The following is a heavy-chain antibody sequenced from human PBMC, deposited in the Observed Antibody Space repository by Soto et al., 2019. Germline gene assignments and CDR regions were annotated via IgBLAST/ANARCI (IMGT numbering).Heavy chain of an antibody. CDR1: GGFIRGSSYF. CDR2: IDHRGTT. V-gene: IGHV4-39*01. Sequence: PETLSLTCTVSGGFIRGSSYFWCWIRQPPGKGLEWIANIDHRGTTYYTPSLKSRATISVDTSKNQFSLKLSSVTAADTAVYYCATGWGFCDRNSCQSAFGHWGREPWSPSPQ. J-gene: IGHJ4*02. CDR3: ATGWGFCDRNSCQSAFGH. D-gene: IGHD2-21*01.